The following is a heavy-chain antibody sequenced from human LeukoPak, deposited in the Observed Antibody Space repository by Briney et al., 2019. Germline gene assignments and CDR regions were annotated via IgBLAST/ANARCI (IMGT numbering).Heavy chain of an antibody. D-gene: IGHD3-22*01. Sequence: SETLSLTCTVSGGSISSGDYSWSWIRQPPGKGLEWIGYIYYSGSTYYNPSLKSRVTISVDTSKNQFSLKLGSVTAADTAVYYCARDRGRWLLPQGVFDYWGQGTLVTVSS. V-gene: IGHV4-30-4*01. CDR3: ARDRGRWLLPQGVFDY. CDR1: GGSISSGDYS. J-gene: IGHJ4*02. CDR2: IYYSGST.